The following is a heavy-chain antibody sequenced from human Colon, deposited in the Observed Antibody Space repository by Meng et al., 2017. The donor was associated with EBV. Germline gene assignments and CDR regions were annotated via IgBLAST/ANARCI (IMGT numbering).Heavy chain of an antibody. CDR2: IYHSGST. CDR3: ARDTSTWGNKGLDH. J-gene: IGHJ4*02. V-gene: IGHV4-30-2*01. CDR1: GDSVTNGGYS. D-gene: IGHD7-27*01. Sequence: QLQLQESGSGLVKPSQTLSLTFVVSGDSVTNGGYSWSWIRQPPGKGLEWIGYIYHSGSTKYNPSLKSRVTISVDTSKNQFSLKLSSVTAADTAVYYCARDTSTWGNKGLDHWGQGILVTVSS.